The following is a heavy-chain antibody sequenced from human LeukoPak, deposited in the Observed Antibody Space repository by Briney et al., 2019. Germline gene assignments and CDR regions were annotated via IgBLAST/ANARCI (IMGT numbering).Heavy chain of an antibody. CDR1: GYTFTSYA. CDR2: INAGNGNT. J-gene: IGHJ4*02. D-gene: IGHD5-18*01. Sequence: ASVKVSCKASGYTFTSYAMHWVRQAPGQRLEWMGWINAGNGNTKYSQKFQGRVTITRDTSASTAYMELSSLRSEDTAVYYCARAGQGYGIPFDYWGQGTLVTVSS. CDR3: ARAGQGYGIPFDY. V-gene: IGHV1-3*01.